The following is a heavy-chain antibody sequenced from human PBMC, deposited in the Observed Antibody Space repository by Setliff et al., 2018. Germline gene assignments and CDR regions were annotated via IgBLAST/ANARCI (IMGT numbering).Heavy chain of an antibody. D-gene: IGHD5-18*01. CDR1: GGAVSGDY. CDR3: ARGGYSYGYVGYYYYMDV. V-gene: IGHV4-59*02. J-gene: IGHJ6*03. Sequence: SETLSLTCSVSGGAVSGDYWTWIRQPPGKGLEYIGYINYSGSTNYNPSLKSRVTISGDTSKNQVSLRLSSVTAADTAVYYCARGGYSYGYVGYYYYMDVWGKGTTVTVLL. CDR2: INYSGST.